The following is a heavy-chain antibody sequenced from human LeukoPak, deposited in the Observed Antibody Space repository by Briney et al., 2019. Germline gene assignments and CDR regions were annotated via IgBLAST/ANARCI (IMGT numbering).Heavy chain of an antibody. CDR1: GGSISSSNW. CDR2: IYHSGST. V-gene: IGHV4-4*02. D-gene: IGHD2-15*01. J-gene: IGHJ6*03. CDR3: ARGRPQGYCSGGSCYGHYMDV. Sequence: SETLSLTCAVSGGSISSSNWWSWVRQPPGKGLEWIGEIYHSGSTNYNPSLKSRVTISVDKSKNQFSLKLSSVAAAATAVYYCARGRPQGYCSGGSCYGHYMDVWGKGTTVTVSS.